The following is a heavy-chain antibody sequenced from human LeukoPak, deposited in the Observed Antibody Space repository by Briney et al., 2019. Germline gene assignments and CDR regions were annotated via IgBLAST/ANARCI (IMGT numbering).Heavy chain of an antibody. V-gene: IGHV3-43*02. CDR2: ISGDGATT. D-gene: IGHD3-16*01. J-gene: IGHJ1*01. Sequence: PGGSLRLSCAASGFMFDDYAMHWVRQVPGRGLEWVSLISGDGATTYYADSVKGRFNISRDNSKSSLYLQMNSLRSEDSALYYCAKDNQRGGFQHWGQGTLVTVSS. CDR3: AKDNQRGGFQH. CDR1: GFMFDDYA.